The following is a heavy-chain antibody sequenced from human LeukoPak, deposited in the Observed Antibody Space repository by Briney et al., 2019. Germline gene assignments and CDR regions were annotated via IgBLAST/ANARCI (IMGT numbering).Heavy chain of an antibody. Sequence: GESLRLSCAAPGFTFSSYSMTWVRQAPGKGLEWVSYITFTSSTIHYADSVKGRFTISRDNAKSSLYLQMNSLRADDTAVYYCARDRLHYGEYEKTLDYWGQGTLVTVSS. CDR3: ARDRLHYGEYEKTLDY. J-gene: IGHJ4*02. V-gene: IGHV3-48*01. CDR1: GFTFSSYS. D-gene: IGHD4-17*01. CDR2: ITFTSSTI.